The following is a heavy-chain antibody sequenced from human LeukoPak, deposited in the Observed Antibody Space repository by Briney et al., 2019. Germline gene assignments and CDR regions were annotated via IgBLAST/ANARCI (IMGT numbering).Heavy chain of an antibody. CDR1: GGSISSYY. CDR3: ARLGPAYSYGHAVVY. D-gene: IGHD5-18*01. CDR2: IYYSGST. V-gene: IGHV4-59*08. J-gene: IGHJ4*02. Sequence: SETLSLTCTISGGSISSYYWSWIRQPPGKGLEWIGYIYYSGSTNYNPSLKSRVTISVDTSKNQFSLKLSSVTATDTAVYYCARLGPAYSYGHAVVYWGQGTLVTVSS.